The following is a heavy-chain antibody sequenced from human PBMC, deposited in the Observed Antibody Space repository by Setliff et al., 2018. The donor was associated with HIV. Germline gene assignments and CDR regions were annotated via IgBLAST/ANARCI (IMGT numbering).Heavy chain of an antibody. V-gene: IGHV4-61*09. D-gene: IGHD3-3*01. CDR3: ARELTALYYDSLNWFDP. J-gene: IGHJ5*02. CDR2: IYTSGST. Sequence: SETLSLTCTVSGGSISSGSYYWSWIRQPAGKGLEWIGHIYTSGSTNYNPSLKSRVTIPVDTSKNQFSLKLSSVTAADTAVYYCARELTALYYDSLNWFDPWGQGTLVAVSS. CDR1: GGSISSGSYY.